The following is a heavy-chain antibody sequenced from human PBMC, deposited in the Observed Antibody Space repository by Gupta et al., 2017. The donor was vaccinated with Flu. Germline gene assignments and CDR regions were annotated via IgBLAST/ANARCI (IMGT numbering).Heavy chain of an antibody. V-gene: IGHV3-23*01. J-gene: IGHJ2*01. D-gene: IGHD2-2*01. CDR1: A. Sequence: AMTWVRQAPGKGLEWVSVISGSGTSTYYGDSVKGRFTISRDNSKNTLYLQVNSLTAEDTAVYYCARGADIIVIPARFPHRSWYFDLWGRGTLVAGSS. CDR3: ARGADIIVIPARFPHRSWYFDL. CDR2: ISGSGTST.